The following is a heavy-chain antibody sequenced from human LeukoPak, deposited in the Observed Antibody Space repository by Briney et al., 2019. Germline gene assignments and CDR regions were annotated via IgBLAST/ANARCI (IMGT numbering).Heavy chain of an antibody. V-gene: IGHV4-59*02. J-gene: IGHJ4*02. CDR3: AKDSGSYAGGPSFDY. CDR2: IYYSGST. Sequence: SETLSLTCTVSGGSVSSYYWSWIRQPPGKGLEWIGYIYYSGSTKYNSSLKSRVTISVDTSKNQFSLKLSSVTAADTAVYYCAKDSGSYAGGPSFDYWGQGTLVTVSS. D-gene: IGHD1-26*01. CDR1: GGSVSSYY.